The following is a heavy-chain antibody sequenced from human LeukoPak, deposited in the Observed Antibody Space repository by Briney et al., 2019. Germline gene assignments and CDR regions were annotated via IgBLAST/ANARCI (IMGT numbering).Heavy chain of an antibody. CDR1: GYTLTELS. CDR2: INPNSGGT. V-gene: IGHV1-2*02. Sequence: VASVKVSCKVSGYTLTELSMHWVRQAPGQGLEWMGWINPNSGGTNYAQKFQGRVTMTRDTSISTAYMELSRLRSDDTAVYYCARSLYSSSSDDYWGQGTLVTVSS. J-gene: IGHJ4*02. D-gene: IGHD6-6*01. CDR3: ARSLYSSSSDDY.